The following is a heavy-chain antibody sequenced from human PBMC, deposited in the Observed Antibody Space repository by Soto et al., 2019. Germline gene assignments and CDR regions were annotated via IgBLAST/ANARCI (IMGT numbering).Heavy chain of an antibody. CDR1: GFTFDDYA. CDR3: AKDSFFRDDYGDYGYFDY. J-gene: IGHJ4*02. D-gene: IGHD4-17*01. Sequence: EVQLVDSGGGLVQPGRSLRLSCAASGFTFDDYAMNWVRQAPGKGLEWVSGISWNSGIIGYADSVKGRFTISRDNAKNSLYLQMNSLRAEDTALYYCAKDSFFRDDYGDYGYFDYWGQGTLVTVSS. V-gene: IGHV3-9*01. CDR2: ISWNSGII.